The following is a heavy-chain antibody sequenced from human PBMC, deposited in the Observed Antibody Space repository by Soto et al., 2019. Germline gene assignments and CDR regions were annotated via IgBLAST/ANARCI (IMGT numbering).Heavy chain of an antibody. D-gene: IGHD6-19*01. CDR1: GGTFSSYA. CDR3: ARGTPIALAGTTYYYYGMDV. V-gene: IGHV1-69*13. CDR2: IIPIFGTA. Sequence: SVKVSCKASGGTFSSYAISWVRQAPGQGLEWMGGIIPIFGTANYAQKFQGRVTITADESTSTAYMELSSLRSEDTAVYYCARGTPIALAGTTYYYYGMDVWGQGTTVTVSS. J-gene: IGHJ6*02.